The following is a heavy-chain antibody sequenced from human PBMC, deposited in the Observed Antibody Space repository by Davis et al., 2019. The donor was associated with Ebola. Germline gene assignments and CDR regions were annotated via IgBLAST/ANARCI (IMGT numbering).Heavy chain of an antibody. CDR2: IYHSGST. CDR3: AREGTVTPLDY. CDR1: GGSISSSNW. Sequence: MPSETLSLTCAVSGGSISSSNWWSWVRQPPGKGLEWIGEIYHSGSTYYNPSLKSRVTISVDTSKNQFSLKLSSVTAADTAVYYCAREGTVTPLDYWGQGTLVTVSS. D-gene: IGHD4-17*01. J-gene: IGHJ4*02. V-gene: IGHV4-4*02.